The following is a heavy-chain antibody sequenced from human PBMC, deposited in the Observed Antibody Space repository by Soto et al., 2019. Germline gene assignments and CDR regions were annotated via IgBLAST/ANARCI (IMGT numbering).Heavy chain of an antibody. Sequence: GGSLKISCTGSGYTFTDYWIGWVRQLPGKGLEWMGIISPGDSDTRYSPSFQGQVTITVDTSTSTAYLQWNTLKASDTAMYYCARHISNVRYYYYALEIAGQGTTVTVPS. V-gene: IGHV5-51*01. CDR3: ARHISNVRYYYYALEI. D-gene: IGHD4-4*01. CDR2: ISPGDSDT. J-gene: IGHJ6*02. CDR1: GYTFTDYW.